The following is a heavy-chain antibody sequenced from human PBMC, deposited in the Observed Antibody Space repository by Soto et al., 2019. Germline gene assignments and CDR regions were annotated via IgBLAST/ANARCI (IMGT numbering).Heavy chain of an antibody. V-gene: IGHV2-5*02. J-gene: IGHJ3*01. Sequence: QITLKESGPTLVKPTQTLTLTCIFSGFSFSADGVGVGWIRQPPGKALEWLALIYWDDDPRYRPSLKSRLTITKDSSKNQVVLTMTYMDPLDTATYYCAHAFGGTSWPNDAFDVWGQGTVVTVSS. CDR2: IYWDDDP. CDR3: AHAFGGTSWPNDAFDV. CDR1: GFSFSADGVG. D-gene: IGHD3-16*01.